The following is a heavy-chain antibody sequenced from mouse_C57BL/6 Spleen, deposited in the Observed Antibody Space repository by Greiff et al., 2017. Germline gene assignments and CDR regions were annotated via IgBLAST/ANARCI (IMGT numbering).Heavy chain of an antibody. CDR2: IRYAGSN. V-gene: IGHV3-6*01. D-gene: IGHD3-2*02. J-gene: IGHJ3*01. CDR1: GYSITSGYY. Sequence: EVKLMESGPGLVKPSQSLSLTCSVTGYSITSGYYWNWIRQFPGNKLEWMGYIRYAGSNNYNPSLKNRISITRDTSKNQFFLKLNSVTTEDTATYYCARDGENSSGYWFAYWGQGTLVTVSA. CDR3: ARDGENSSGYWFAY.